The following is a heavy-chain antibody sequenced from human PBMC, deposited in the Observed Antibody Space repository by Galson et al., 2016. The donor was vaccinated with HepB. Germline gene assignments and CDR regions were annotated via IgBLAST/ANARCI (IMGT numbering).Heavy chain of an antibody. CDR2: ISTYSGNT. Sequence: SVKVSCKASGYTFNTYGISWVRQAPGQGLEWMGWISTYSGNTNYAQKLQGRVTMTTDTSTSIAYMELRSLGSDDTAVYYCARDQQHALVDWGQGTLVTVSS. V-gene: IGHV1-18*01. D-gene: IGHD6-13*01. CDR3: ARDQQHALVD. J-gene: IGHJ4*02. CDR1: GYTFNTYG.